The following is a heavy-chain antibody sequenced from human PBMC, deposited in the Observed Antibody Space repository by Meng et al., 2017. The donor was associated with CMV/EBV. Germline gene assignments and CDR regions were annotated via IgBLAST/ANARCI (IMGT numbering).Heavy chain of an antibody. CDR2: ISYDGSNK. CDR1: GFTFSSYA. CDR3: TTARDTAIDY. J-gene: IGHJ4*02. V-gene: IGHV3-30*04. D-gene: IGHD5-18*01. Sequence: GGSLRLSCAASGFTFSSYAMHWVRQAPGKGLEWVAVISYDGSNKYYADSVKGRFTISRDNSKNTLYLQMNSLRAEDTAVYYCTTARDTAIDYWGQGTLVTVSS.